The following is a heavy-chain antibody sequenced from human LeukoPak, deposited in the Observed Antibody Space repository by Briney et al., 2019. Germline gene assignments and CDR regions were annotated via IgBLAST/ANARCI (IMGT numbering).Heavy chain of an antibody. CDR3: ASYAVLWFGESNAFDI. D-gene: IGHD3-10*01. CDR2: IYHSGST. Sequence: SETLSLTCTVSGGSISSYYWSWIRQPPGKGLEWIGSIYHSGSTYYNPSLKSRVTISVDTSKNQFSLKLSSVTAADTAVYYCASYAVLWFGESNAFDIWGQGTMVTVSS. CDR1: GGSISSYY. J-gene: IGHJ3*02. V-gene: IGHV4-59*08.